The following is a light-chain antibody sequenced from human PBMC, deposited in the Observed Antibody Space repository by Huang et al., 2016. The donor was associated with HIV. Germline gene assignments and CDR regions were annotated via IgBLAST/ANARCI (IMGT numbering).Light chain of an antibody. J-gene: IGKJ1*01. CDR3: QQTYSTPRT. CDR1: QTINTY. V-gene: IGKV1-39*01. CDR2: AAS. Sequence: DIQMTQSPSSLSASVGDRVTIICRASQTINTYLNWYQQKPGKAPKLLIYAASSLHSGVPSRFSGSGSGTDFTLTISGLQREDFATYFCQQTYSTPRTFGQGTRVEIK.